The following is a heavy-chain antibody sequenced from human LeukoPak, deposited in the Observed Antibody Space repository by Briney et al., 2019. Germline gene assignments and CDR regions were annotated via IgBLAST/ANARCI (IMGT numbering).Heavy chain of an antibody. V-gene: IGHV3-7*03. CDR2: IKQDGSEK. Sequence: GGSLRLSCAASGFTFNNYWMTWVRQAPGKGLEWVANIKQDGSEKYYVDSVKGRFTISRDNAKNSLYLQMNSLRAEDTAVYYCAKDRDFWSGYLDYWGQGTLVTVSS. CDR3: AKDRDFWSGYLDY. D-gene: IGHD3-3*01. J-gene: IGHJ4*02. CDR1: GFTFNNYW.